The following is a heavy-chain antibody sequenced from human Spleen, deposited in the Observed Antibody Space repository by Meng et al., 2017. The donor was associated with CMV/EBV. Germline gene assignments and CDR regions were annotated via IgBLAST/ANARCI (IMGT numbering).Heavy chain of an antibody. Sequence: GGSLRLSCAASGFTFSSYEMNWVRQAPGKGLEWVSYISSSGSIIYYADSVKGRFTISRDNAKNSLYLQMNSLRAEDTAVYYCARGTSQVLTLYYYDSSGYLGWGQGTLVTVSS. CDR3: ARGTSQVLTLYYYDSSGYLG. CDR2: ISSSGSII. D-gene: IGHD3-22*01. V-gene: IGHV3-48*03. J-gene: IGHJ4*02. CDR1: GFTFSSYE.